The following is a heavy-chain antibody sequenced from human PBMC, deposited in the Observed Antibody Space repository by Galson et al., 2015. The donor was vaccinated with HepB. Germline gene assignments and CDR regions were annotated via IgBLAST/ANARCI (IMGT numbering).Heavy chain of an antibody. Sequence: SLRLSCAASGFTVSSNYMSWVRQAPGKGLEWVSVIYSGGSTYYADSVKGRFTISRDNSKNTLYLQMNSLRAEDTAVYYCARSRDGYNFDYGMDVWGQGTTVTVSS. CDR2: IYSGGST. CDR1: GFTVSSNY. V-gene: IGHV3-66*01. D-gene: IGHD5-24*01. CDR3: ARSRDGYNFDYGMDV. J-gene: IGHJ6*02.